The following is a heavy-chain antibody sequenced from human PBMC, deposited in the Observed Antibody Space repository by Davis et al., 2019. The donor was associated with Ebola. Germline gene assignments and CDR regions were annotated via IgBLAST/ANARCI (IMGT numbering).Heavy chain of an antibody. J-gene: IGHJ4*02. CDR1: GFTFRDYA. D-gene: IGHD3-22*01. CDR3: TAYDSTFRNY. CDR2: ISWDGRST. V-gene: IGHV3-43D*03. Sequence: GESLKISCAAPGFTFRDYAMHWVRQAPGKGLEWVSLISWDGRSTAYADSVRDRFSISRDNSRNFLYLQMNGLRAEDTALYYCTAYDSTFRNYWGQGTLVTVSS.